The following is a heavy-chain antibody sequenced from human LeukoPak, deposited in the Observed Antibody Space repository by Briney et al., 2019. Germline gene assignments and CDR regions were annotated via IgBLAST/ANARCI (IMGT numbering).Heavy chain of an antibody. CDR2: IIPIFGTA. D-gene: IGHD3-16*01. Sequence: ASVKVSCKASGGTFSSYAISWVRQAPGQGLEWMGGIIPIFGTANYAQKLQGRVTMTTDTSTSTAYMELRSLRSDDTAVYCCAFRLGGSDYWAREPWSPSPQ. V-gene: IGHV1-69*05. CDR3: AFRLGGSDY. CDR1: GGTFSSYA. J-gene: IGHJ4*02.